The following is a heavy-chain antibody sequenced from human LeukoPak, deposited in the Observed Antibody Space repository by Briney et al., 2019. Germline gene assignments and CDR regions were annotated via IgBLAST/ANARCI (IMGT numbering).Heavy chain of an antibody. CDR3: VKDRPCETCMPMDG. J-gene: IGHJ6*02. Sequence: GGSLRLSCAPSGFTFTDYSMSWARQAPGEGLEWVSGVGKSGENRYYAASLRGRFSISRDNSKDTVYLQMNSLRAEDTAIYYCVKDRPCETCMPMDGWGQGITVTVSS. CDR1: GFTFTDYS. CDR2: VGKSGENR. V-gene: IGHV3-23*01. D-gene: IGHD2-2*01.